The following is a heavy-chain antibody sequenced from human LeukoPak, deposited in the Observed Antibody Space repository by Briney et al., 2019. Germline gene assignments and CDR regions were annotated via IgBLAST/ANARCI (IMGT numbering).Heavy chain of an antibody. Sequence: GGSLRLSCAASGFTFSSYVMSWVRQAPGKGLEWVSVISGSGDSTYYADSVKGRFTISRDNSKNTLYLQMNSLRAEDTAVYYCAKWGDYDVLTGYYVSDYWGQGTLVTVSS. V-gene: IGHV3-23*01. CDR1: GFTFSSYV. J-gene: IGHJ4*02. CDR2: ISGSGDST. CDR3: AKWGDYDVLTGYYVSDY. D-gene: IGHD3-9*01.